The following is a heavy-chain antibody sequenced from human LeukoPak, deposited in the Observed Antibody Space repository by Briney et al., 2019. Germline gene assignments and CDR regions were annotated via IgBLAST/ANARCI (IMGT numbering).Heavy chain of an antibody. J-gene: IGHJ4*02. CDR3: ARSYYDILTGSEFDY. Sequence: SETLSLTCTVSGGSISSGGYYWSWIRQHPGKGLGWIGYIYYSGGTYYNPSLKSRVTISVDTSKNQFSLKLSSVTAADTAVYYCARSYYDILTGSEFDYWGQGTLVTVSS. CDR1: GGSISSGGYY. V-gene: IGHV4-31*03. CDR2: IYYSGGT. D-gene: IGHD3-9*01.